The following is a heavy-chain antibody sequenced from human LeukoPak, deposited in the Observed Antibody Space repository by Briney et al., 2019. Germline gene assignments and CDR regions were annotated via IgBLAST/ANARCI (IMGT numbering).Heavy chain of an antibody. Sequence: GGSLRLSCAASGFTFSSSSISWVRQAPGKGLEWVSAITDAVGSTHYADSVKGRFTISSDNSKNTVYLQMNSLRAEDTAVYYCAKWARDCSSTSCYMRYWGQGTLVTVSS. V-gene: IGHV3-23*01. D-gene: IGHD2-2*02. CDR2: ITDAVGST. CDR1: GFTFSSSS. CDR3: AKWARDCSSTSCYMRY. J-gene: IGHJ4*02.